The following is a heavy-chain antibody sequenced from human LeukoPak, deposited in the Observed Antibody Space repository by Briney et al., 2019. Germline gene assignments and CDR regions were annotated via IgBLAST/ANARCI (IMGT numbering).Heavy chain of an antibody. D-gene: IGHD5-24*01. CDR1: GFTFSSYW. J-gene: IGHJ4*02. Sequence: PGGSLRLSCVGSGFTFSSYWMHWVRQGPGKGLEWVSRISIDGSTTTYADSVKGRFTISRDNAKNTAYLQMNSLRAEDTAVYYCAKPETATITSNFDYWGQGTLVTVSS. CDR3: AKPETATITSNFDY. V-gene: IGHV3-74*01. CDR2: ISIDGSTT.